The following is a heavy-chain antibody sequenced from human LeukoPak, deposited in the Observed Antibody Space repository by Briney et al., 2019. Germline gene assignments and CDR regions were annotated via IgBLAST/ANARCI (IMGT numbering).Heavy chain of an antibody. CDR3: ASEGGSQRGVFDY. V-gene: IGHV1-69*06. CDR2: IIPIFGTA. D-gene: IGHD1-26*01. J-gene: IGHJ4*02. CDR1: GGTFSSYA. Sequence: ASVKVSCKASGGTFSSYAISWVRQAPGQGLKWMGGIIPIFGTANYAQKFQGRVTITADKSTSTAYMELSSLRSEDTAVYYCASEGGSQRGVFDYWGQGTLVTVSS.